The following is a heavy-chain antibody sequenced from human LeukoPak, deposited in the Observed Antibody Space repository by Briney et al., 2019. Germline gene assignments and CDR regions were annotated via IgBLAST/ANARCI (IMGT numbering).Heavy chain of an antibody. J-gene: IGHJ4*02. Sequence: GGSLRLSCAAAGFTFSSYAMHWVRQAPGKGLEWVAVIWYDGSYKYYGDSVKGRFTISRDYSENTLFLQMSSLRAEDTAVYYCARAGSDWAIDYWGQGTLVTVSS. CDR1: GFTFSSYA. CDR2: IWYDGSYK. D-gene: IGHD6-19*01. V-gene: IGHV3-33*08. CDR3: ARAGSDWAIDY.